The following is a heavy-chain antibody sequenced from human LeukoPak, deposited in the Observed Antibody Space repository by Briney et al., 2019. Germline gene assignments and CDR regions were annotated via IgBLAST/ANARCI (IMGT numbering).Heavy chain of an antibody. CDR2: ISSSDSTI. CDR1: GFTFSDYY. V-gene: IGHV3-11*04. Sequence: KPGGSLRLSCAASGFTFSDYYMSWIRQAPGKGLEWVSYISSSDSTIYYADYVKGRFTISGDNATISLYLQMNSLRAEDTAVYYCGGCGILTGYYSSYMDVWGKGTTVTVSS. CDR3: GGCGILTGYYSSYMDV. D-gene: IGHD3-9*01. J-gene: IGHJ6*03.